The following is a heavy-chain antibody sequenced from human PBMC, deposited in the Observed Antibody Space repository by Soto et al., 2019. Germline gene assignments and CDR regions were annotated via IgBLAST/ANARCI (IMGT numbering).Heavy chain of an antibody. V-gene: IGHV3-21*01. D-gene: IGHD6-13*01. J-gene: IGHJ6*02. CDR2: ISSSSSYI. CDR1: GFTFSSYS. Sequence: EVQLVESGGGLVKPGGSLRLSCAASGFTFSSYSMNWVRQAPGKGLEWVSSISSSSSYIYYADSVKGRFTISRDNAKNSRYLQMNSLRAEDTAVYYCARDPREIAAAGYGMDVWGQGTTVTVSS. CDR3: ARDPREIAAAGYGMDV.